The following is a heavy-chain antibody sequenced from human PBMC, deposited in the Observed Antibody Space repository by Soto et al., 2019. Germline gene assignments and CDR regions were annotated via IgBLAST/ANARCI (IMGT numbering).Heavy chain of an antibody. CDR1: GFTFSSYA. J-gene: IGHJ4*02. D-gene: IGHD2-2*01. CDR2: ISGSGGST. V-gene: IGHV3-23*01. Sequence: GGSLRLSCAASGFTFSSYAMSWVRQAPGKGLEWVSAISGSGGSTYYADSVEGRFTISRDNSKNTLYLQMNSLRAEDTAVYYCAKDDRSGIIVTHTSCNYWGQGTLVTVSS. CDR3: AKDDRSGIIVTHTSCNY.